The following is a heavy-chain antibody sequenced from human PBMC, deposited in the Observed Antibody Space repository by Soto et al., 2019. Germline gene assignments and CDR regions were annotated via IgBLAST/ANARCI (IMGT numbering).Heavy chain of an antibody. J-gene: IGHJ6*02. CDR3: ARDYYGSGSSPLGMDV. Sequence: SLRLSCAASGFTFSSYGMHWVRQAPGKGLEWVAVIWYDGSNKYYADSVKGRFTISRDNSKNTLYLQMNSLRAEDTAVYYCARDYYGSGSSPLGMDVWGQGTTVTVSS. CDR2: IWYDGSNK. V-gene: IGHV3-33*08. CDR1: GFTFSSYG. D-gene: IGHD3-10*01.